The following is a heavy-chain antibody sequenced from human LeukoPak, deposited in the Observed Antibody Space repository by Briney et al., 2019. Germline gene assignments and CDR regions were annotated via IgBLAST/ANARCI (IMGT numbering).Heavy chain of an antibody. V-gene: IGHV3-48*03. Sequence: PGGSLRLSCAASGFTFSSYEMNWVRQAPGKGLEWVSYISSSGSTIYYADSVKGRFTISRDNAKNSLYLQMNSLRAEDTAVYYCARVIAAAVRGVYYYSMDVWGKGTTVTISS. J-gene: IGHJ6*03. CDR2: ISSSGSTI. CDR1: GFTFSSYE. CDR3: ARVIAAAVRGVYYYSMDV. D-gene: IGHD6-13*01.